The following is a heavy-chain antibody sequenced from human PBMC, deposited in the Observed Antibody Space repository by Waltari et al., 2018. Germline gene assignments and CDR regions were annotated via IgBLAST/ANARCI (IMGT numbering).Heavy chain of an antibody. Sequence: QVQLVQSGAEVKKPGASVKVSCKASGYTFTSYGLSWVRQAPGQGIEWMGWISAYNGNTNYAQKLQGRVTMTTDTSTSTAYMELRSLRSDDTAVYYCARDRSRGYSYGYYYYYGMDVWGQGTTVTVSS. CDR1: GYTFTSYG. J-gene: IGHJ6*02. V-gene: IGHV1-18*01. D-gene: IGHD5-18*01. CDR3: ARDRSRGYSYGYYYYYGMDV. CDR2: ISAYNGNT.